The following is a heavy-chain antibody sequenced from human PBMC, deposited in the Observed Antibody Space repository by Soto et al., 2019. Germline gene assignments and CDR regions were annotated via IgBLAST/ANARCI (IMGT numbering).Heavy chain of an antibody. Sequence: QITLKESGPTLVKATQTLTLTCTFSGFSLNTGGVGVGWIRQPPGKALEWLALVFWNDDKRYRPSLRSRLTITKDSSKNQVVLIMTNMDPVDTATYFCAHRRSLNEYGWDVWGQGTTVTVSS. CDR3: AHRRSLNEYGWDV. CDR2: VFWNDDK. J-gene: IGHJ6*02. V-gene: IGHV2-5*01. CDR1: GFSLNTGGVG.